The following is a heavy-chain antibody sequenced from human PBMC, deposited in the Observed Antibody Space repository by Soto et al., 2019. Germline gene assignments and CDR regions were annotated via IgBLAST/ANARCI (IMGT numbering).Heavy chain of an antibody. CDR1: GFTFSSYR. D-gene: IGHD5-12*01. CDR2: INSDGSST. J-gene: IGHJ4*02. V-gene: IGHV3-74*01. Sequence: EVQLVESGGGLVQPGGSLRLACAASGFTFSSYRMHWVRQAPGKGLVWVSRINSDGSSTNYADSVKGRFTIFRDNAKNTLYLLMNSLRAEDTAVYYCTRDHYNDYDRAFDYWGQGTLVTVSS. CDR3: TRDHYNDYDRAFDY.